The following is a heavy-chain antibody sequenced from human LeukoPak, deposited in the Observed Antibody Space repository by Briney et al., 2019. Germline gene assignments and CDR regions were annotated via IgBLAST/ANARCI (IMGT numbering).Heavy chain of an antibody. CDR1: GFTFSSYA. V-gene: IGHV3-23*01. CDR3: AKGPLWMVRGAMDI. J-gene: IGHJ3*02. Sequence: AGGSLRLSCAASGFTFSSYAMSWVRQAPGKGLEWVSAISGSGGSTYYADSVKGRFTISRDNSKNTLYLQMNSLRAEDTAVYYCAKGPLWMVRGAMDIWGQGTMVTVSS. CDR2: ISGSGGST. D-gene: IGHD3-10*01.